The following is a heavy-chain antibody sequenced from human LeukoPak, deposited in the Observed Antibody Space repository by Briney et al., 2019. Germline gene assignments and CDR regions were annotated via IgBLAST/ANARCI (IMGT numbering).Heavy chain of an antibody. CDR3: AKDHHSSSWYLGAFDI. CDR2: IRYDGSNK. V-gene: IGHV3-30*02. Sequence: GGSLRLSCAASGFTFSSYGMHWVRQAPGKGLEWVAFIRYDGSNKYYADSVKGRFTISRDNSKNTLYLQMNSLRAEDTAVYYYAKDHHSSSWYLGAFDIWGQGTMVTVSS. D-gene: IGHD6-13*01. CDR1: GFTFSSYG. J-gene: IGHJ3*02.